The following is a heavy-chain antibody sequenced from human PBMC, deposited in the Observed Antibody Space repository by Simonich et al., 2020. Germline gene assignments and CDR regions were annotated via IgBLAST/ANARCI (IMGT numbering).Heavy chain of an antibody. CDR1: GGTFSSYA. CDR2: NIPILGIA. J-gene: IGHJ4*02. V-gene: IGHV1-69*09. Sequence: QVQLVQSGAEVKKPGSSVKVSCKASGGTFSSYAISWVRQAPGQGLEWMGGNIPILGIANYAQKFPGRVTITADKSTSTAYMELSSLRSEDTAVYYCARTNTMRELDTMVRGVDYFDYWGQGTLVTVSS. CDR3: ARTNTMRELDTMVRGVDYFDY. D-gene: IGHD3-10*01.